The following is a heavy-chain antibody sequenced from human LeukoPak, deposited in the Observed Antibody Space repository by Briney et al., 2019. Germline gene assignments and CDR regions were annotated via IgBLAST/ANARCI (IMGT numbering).Heavy chain of an antibody. CDR1: GGSISSSSYY. CDR3: ARVGNRVYWANAFDI. V-gene: IGHV4-39*01. D-gene: IGHD2-8*01. J-gene: IGHJ3*02. CDR2: IYYSGST. Sequence: SETLSLTCTVSGGSISSSSYYWGWIRQPPGKGLEWIGSIYYSGSTYYNPSLKSRVTISVDTSKNQFSLKLSSVTAADTAVYYCARVGNRVYWANAFDIWGQGTMVTVSS.